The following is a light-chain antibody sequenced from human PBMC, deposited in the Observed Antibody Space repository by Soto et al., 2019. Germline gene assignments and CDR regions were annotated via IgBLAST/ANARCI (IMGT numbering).Light chain of an antibody. J-gene: IGLJ1*01. CDR2: DVS. Sequence: QSVLTQPASVSGSPGQSITISCTGTSSDVGAYNYVSWYQQHPGKAPKLMIYDVSQRPSGVSHRFSGSKSGNTASLTISGLQAEDEADYYCGSYTTSSNYVFGTGTKVTVL. CDR1: SSDVGAYNY. CDR3: GSYTTSSNYV. V-gene: IGLV2-14*01.